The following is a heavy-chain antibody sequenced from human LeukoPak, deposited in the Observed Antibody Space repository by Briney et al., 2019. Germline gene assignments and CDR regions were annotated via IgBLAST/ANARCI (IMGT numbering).Heavy chain of an antibody. CDR1: GFSFSNYA. J-gene: IGHJ4*02. V-gene: IGHV3-30*04. Sequence: PGRSLRLSCAASGFSFSNYAMHWVRQAPGKGLGWVALISYDGSNKYYSDSVKGRFTISRDNSKNTLYLQMNSLRPEDTAVYYCARDVIFDYWGQGTLVTVSS. CDR3: ARDVIFDY. D-gene: IGHD3-10*01. CDR2: ISYDGSNK.